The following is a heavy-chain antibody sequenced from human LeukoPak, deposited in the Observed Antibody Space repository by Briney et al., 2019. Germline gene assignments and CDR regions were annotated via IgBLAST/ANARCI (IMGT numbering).Heavy chain of an antibody. V-gene: IGHV1-24*01. D-gene: IGHD6-13*01. Sequence: ASVNVSRKISGYTLTELSMHWVRQAPGKGCEWMGGFDPEDGETIYAQNFKGRVTMTEDTSTDTAYMELSSLRSEDTAVYYCAKSSSWYYYGMDFWGQGTTVTVSS. J-gene: IGHJ6*02. CDR3: AKSSSWYYYGMDF. CDR1: GYTLTELS. CDR2: FDPEDGET.